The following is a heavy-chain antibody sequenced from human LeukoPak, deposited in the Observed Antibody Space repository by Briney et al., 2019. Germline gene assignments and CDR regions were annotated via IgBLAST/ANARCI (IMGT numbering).Heavy chain of an antibody. D-gene: IGHD5-18*01. CDR3: AREDTAMAKFYYYYGMDV. V-gene: IGHV1-69*13. CDR1: GGTFISYA. CDR2: IIPIFGTA. Sequence: SVKDSCKASGGTFISYAISWVRQAPGQGLEWMGGIIPIFGTANYAQKFQGRVTITADESTSTAYMELSSLRSEDTAVYYCAREDTAMAKFYYYYGMDVWGQGTTVTVSS. J-gene: IGHJ6*02.